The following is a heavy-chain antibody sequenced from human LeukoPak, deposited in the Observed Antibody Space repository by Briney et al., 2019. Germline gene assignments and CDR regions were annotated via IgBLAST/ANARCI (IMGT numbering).Heavy chain of an antibody. CDR2: INPNSGGT. D-gene: IGHD6-6*01. CDR1: GYTFTGYY. Sequence: ASVKVSCKASGYTFTGYYMHWVRQAPGQGLEWMGWINPNSGGTNYAQKFQGRVTMTRDTSISTAYMELSRLRSDDTAVYYCARDSRFIAARPYNWFDPWGQGTLVTVSS. CDR3: ARDSRFIAARPYNWFDP. V-gene: IGHV1-2*02. J-gene: IGHJ5*02.